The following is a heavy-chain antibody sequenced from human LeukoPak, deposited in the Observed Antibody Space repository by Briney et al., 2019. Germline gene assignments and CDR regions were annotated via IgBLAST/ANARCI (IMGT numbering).Heavy chain of an antibody. J-gene: IGHJ4*02. CDR3: AKPSGSGVDY. D-gene: IGHD1-26*01. V-gene: IGHV3-30*02. Sequence: GGSLRLSCGASGFIFDTHDMHWVRQAPGKGLEWVAFIRSDGYHTYYADSVKGRFTITRDNSKNTLYLQMNSLRLDDMGVYYCAKPSGSGVDYWGRGTRVTVSS. CDR1: GFIFDTHD. CDR2: IRSDGYHT.